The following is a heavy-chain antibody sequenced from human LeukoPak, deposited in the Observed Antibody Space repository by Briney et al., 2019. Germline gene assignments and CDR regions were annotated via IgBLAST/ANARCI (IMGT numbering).Heavy chain of an antibody. Sequence: GGSLRLSCAASGFSFSNYAMSWARQAPGKGLEWVSAISGSGGSGGRTYYADSVKGRFTISRDNSKNTLYLQMNSLRAEDTAVYYCAKSGGNHPRFWGFDYWGQGTLVTVSS. CDR2: ISGSGGSGGRT. V-gene: IGHV3-23*01. CDR1: GFSFSNYA. CDR3: AKSGGNHPRFWGFDY. D-gene: IGHD4-23*01. J-gene: IGHJ4*02.